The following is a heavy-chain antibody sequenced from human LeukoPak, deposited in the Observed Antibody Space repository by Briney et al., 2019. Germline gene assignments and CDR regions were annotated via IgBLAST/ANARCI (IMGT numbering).Heavy chain of an antibody. CDR2: IVVGSGNT. J-gene: IGHJ6*02. CDR1: GFTFTSST. D-gene: IGHD3-22*01. CDR3: AADPSMIVEDYYYGMDV. V-gene: IGHV1-58*01. Sequence: SVKVSCKASGFTFTSSTVQWVRQARGQRLEWIGWIVVGSGNTNYAQKFQERVTITRDMSTSTAYMELSSLRSEDTAVYYCAADPSMIVEDYYYGMDVWGQGTTVTVSS.